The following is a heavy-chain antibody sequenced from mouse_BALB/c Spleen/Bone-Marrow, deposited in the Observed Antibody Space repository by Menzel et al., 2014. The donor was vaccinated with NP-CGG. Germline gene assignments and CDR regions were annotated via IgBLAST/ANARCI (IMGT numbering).Heavy chain of an antibody. V-gene: IGHV1S56*01. CDR2: IYPGDGST. D-gene: IGHD2-2*01. CDR3: AICYGYDEFAY. J-gene: IGHJ3*01. CDR1: GYTFTSYY. Sequence: QVQLQQSEPEPVKPGASVKMSCKASGYTFTSYYIHWVKQRPGQGLEWIGWIYPGDGSTKYNEKFKGKTTLTADKSSSTAYMLLSSLTSEDSAIYFCAICYGYDEFAYWGQGTLVTVSA.